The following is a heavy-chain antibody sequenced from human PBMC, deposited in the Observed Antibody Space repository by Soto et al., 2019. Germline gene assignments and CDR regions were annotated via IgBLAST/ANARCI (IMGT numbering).Heavy chain of an antibody. CDR3: ARASSGWYKYFQH. D-gene: IGHD6-19*01. J-gene: IGHJ1*01. Sequence: SETLSLTCAVYGGSFSGYYWSWIRQPPGKGLEWIGEINHSGSTNYNPSLKSRVTISVDTSKNQFSLKLSSVTAADTAVYYCARASSGWYKYFQHWGQGTLVTVSS. V-gene: IGHV4-34*01. CDR1: GGSFSGYY. CDR2: INHSGST.